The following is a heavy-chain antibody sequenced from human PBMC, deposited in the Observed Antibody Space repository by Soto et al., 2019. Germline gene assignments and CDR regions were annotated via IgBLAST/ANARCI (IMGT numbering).Heavy chain of an antibody. CDR2: ISYDGSNK. CDR3: AKDLFIGDLSYFDY. D-gene: IGHD4-17*01. V-gene: IGHV3-30*18. CDR1: GFTFGGYG. Sequence: PGGSLRLSCAASGFTFGGYGVHWVRQAPGKGLEWVAVISYDGSNKYYADSVKGRFTISRDNSKNTLYLQMNSLRAEDTAVYYCAKDLFIGDLSYFDYWGQGTLVTVSS. J-gene: IGHJ4*02.